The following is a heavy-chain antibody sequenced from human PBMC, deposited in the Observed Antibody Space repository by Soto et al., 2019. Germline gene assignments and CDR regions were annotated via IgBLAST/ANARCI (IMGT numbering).Heavy chain of an antibody. CDR3: ARDQNVLRFLEWIYYFDY. CDR1: GFTFSDYY. D-gene: IGHD3-3*01. V-gene: IGHV3-11*04. Sequence: GGSLRLSCAASGFTFSDYYMSWIRQAPGKGLEWVSYISSSSSTIYYADSVKGRFTISRDNAKNSLYLQMNSLRDEDTAVYYCARDQNVLRFLEWIYYFDYWGQGTLVTVSS. J-gene: IGHJ4*02. CDR2: ISSSSSTI.